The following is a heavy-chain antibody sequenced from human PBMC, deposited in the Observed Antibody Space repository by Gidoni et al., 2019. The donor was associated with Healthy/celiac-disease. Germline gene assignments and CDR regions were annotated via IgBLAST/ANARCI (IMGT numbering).Heavy chain of an antibody. V-gene: IGHV3-23*01. CDR2: ISGSGGST. Sequence: EVQLLESGGGLVQPGGSLRLSCAASGFTFSSHAMIWVRQAPGKGPEWVSAISGSGGSTYYADSVKGRFTISRDNSKNTLYLQMNSLRAEDTAVYYCAKSSRSDSYGPKNRYYYGMDVWGQGTTVTVSS. D-gene: IGHD5-18*01. J-gene: IGHJ6*02. CDR1: GFTFSSHA. CDR3: AKSSRSDSYGPKNRYYYGMDV.